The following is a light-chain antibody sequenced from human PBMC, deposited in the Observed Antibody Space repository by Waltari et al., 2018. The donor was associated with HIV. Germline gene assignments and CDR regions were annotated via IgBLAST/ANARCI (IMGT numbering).Light chain of an antibody. V-gene: IGLV1-51*01. Sequence: QSVLTQPPSVSAAPGQKVTFSCSGRTSNIGNTFRTWYQPLTEAATKHIIHDSNKSPAGVPGRCSCSKSAPSASPASTGPRTGDEADYYCGTWDSSGRAGVFGGGTKLTVL. CDR1: TSNIGNTF. CDR3: GTWDSSGRAGV. J-gene: IGLJ2*01. CDR2: DSN.